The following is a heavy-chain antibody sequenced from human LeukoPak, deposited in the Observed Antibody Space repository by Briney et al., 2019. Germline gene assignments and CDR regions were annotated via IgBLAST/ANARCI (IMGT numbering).Heavy chain of an antibody. J-gene: IGHJ4*02. CDR1: GFTFSDHY. CDR2: IKSKTDGGTT. Sequence: GGSLRLSCAASGFTFSDHYMDWVRQAPGKGLEWVGRIKSKTDGGTTDYAAPVKGRFTISRDDSKNTLYLQMNSLKTEDTAVYYCTTERIPMVRGVIIRVHPRFDYWGQGTLVTVSS. D-gene: IGHD3-10*01. CDR3: TTERIPMVRGVIIRVHPRFDY. V-gene: IGHV3-15*01.